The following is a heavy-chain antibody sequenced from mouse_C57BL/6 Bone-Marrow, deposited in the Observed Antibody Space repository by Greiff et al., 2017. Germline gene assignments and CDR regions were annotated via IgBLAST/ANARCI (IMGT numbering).Heavy chain of an antibody. J-gene: IGHJ3*01. V-gene: IGHV14-4*01. Sequence: EVQLVESGAELVRPGASVKLSCTASGFNIKDDYMHWVKQGPEQGLEWIGWIDPENGDTEYASKFQGKATITADTSSNTAYLQLSSLTSEDTAVYYCTFYSKWTWFAYWGQGTLVTVSA. CDR1: GFNIKDDY. CDR2: IDPENGDT. D-gene: IGHD2-5*01. CDR3: TFYSKWTWFAY.